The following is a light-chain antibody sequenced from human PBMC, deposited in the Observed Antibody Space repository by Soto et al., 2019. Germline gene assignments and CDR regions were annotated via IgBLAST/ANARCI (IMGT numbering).Light chain of an antibody. CDR1: SSNIGAGYD. CDR2: GNS. CDR3: QSYDSSLSVV. Sequence: QSVLTQPPSVSGAPGQRVTISCTGSSSNIGAGYDVHWYQQLPGTAPKLLIYGNSNRPSGVPDRFSGSKSGTSASLAITRLQAEDEADYYCQSYDSSLSVVFGRGTKLSVL. V-gene: IGLV1-40*01. J-gene: IGLJ2*01.